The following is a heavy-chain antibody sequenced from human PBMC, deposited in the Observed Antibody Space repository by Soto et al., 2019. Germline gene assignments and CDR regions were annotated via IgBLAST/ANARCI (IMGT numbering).Heavy chain of an antibody. CDR3: ARDKGAAAGRAFDY. D-gene: IGHD6-13*01. CDR2: ISSGSSSSHTI. V-gene: IGHV3-48*01. CDR1: GFTFSSYS. J-gene: IGHJ4*02. Sequence: EVQLVDSGGGLVQPGGSLRLSCAASGFTFSSYSMNWVRQAPGKGLEWVSYISSGSSSSHTIYYADSVKGRFTISRDNAKNSLFLQMNSLRAEDTAVYYCARDKGAAAGRAFDYWGQGTLVTVSS.